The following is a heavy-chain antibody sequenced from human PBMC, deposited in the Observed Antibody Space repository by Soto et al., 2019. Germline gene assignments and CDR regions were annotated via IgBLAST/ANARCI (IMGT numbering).Heavy chain of an antibody. V-gene: IGHV1-2*02. CDR1: GYTFTAYY. J-gene: IGHJ5*02. D-gene: IGHD6-6*01. CDR2: INPNNGAT. CDR3: ARARSIAARPLAIDP. Sequence: ASVKVSCKASGYTFTAYYMHWVRQAPGQGLEWMGWINPNNGATNYAQKYLGRVTMTRDTSISTSYMELSRLKSDDTAVCYCARARSIAARPLAIDPWGQGTLVTVSS.